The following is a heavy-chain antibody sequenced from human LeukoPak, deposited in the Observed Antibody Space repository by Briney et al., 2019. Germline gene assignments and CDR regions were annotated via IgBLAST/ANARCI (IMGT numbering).Heavy chain of an antibody. V-gene: IGHV3-48*03. J-gene: IGHJ4*02. CDR3: ARDYGDYRFDY. CDR2: ISSRGSTI. Sequence: GGSLRLSCAASGFTFSSYETNWVRQAPGKGLEWVSYISSRGSTIYYADSVKGRFTISRDNAKNSLYLQMNSLRAEDTAIYYCARDYGDYRFDYWGQGTLVTVSS. CDR1: GFTFSSYE. D-gene: IGHD4-17*01.